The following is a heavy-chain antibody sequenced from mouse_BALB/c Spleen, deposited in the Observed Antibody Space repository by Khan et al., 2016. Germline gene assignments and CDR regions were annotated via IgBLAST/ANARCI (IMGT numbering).Heavy chain of an antibody. D-gene: IGHD4-1*01. CDR1: GYTFSSYW. Sequence: QVRLQQSGAELMKPGASVKISCKATGYTFSSYWIEWVKQRPGHGLEWIGEILPGSGSTNYNEKFRGKATFTADKSSNTAYMQLRSLTSEDSAVQYCATTDRLGYFDYWGQGTTLTVSS. V-gene: IGHV1-9*01. CDR2: ILPGSGST. J-gene: IGHJ2*01. CDR3: ATTDRLGYFDY.